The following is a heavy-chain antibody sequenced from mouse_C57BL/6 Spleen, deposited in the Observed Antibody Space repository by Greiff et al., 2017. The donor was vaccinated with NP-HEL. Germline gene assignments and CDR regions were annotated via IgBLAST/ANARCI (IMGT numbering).Heavy chain of an antibody. CDR3: ARDGYGSSYAMDY. D-gene: IGHD1-1*01. Sequence: EVHLVESGPGLVKPSQSLSLTCSVTGYSITSGYYWNWIRQFPGNKLEWMGYISYDGSNNYNPSLKNRISITRDTSKNQFFLKLNSVTTEDTATYYCARDGYGSSYAMDYWGQGTSVTVSS. CDR2: ISYDGSN. CDR1: GYSITSGYY. J-gene: IGHJ4*01. V-gene: IGHV3-6*01.